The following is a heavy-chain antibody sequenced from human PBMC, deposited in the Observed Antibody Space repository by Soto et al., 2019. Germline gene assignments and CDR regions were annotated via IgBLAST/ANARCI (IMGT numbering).Heavy chain of an antibody. Sequence: QVQLQESGPGLGKPSQTLSLTCTVSGGSISSVNFYWNWIRQHPGKGLEWIGFISYSGSTYYNPSLRSRVTISVDTSKNHFSLKLSSVTAADTAVYFCAREAAPRIERWFDPWGQGTLVTVSS. V-gene: IGHV4-31*03. D-gene: IGHD6-6*01. J-gene: IGHJ5*02. CDR1: GGSISSVNFY. CDR3: AREAAPRIERWFDP. CDR2: ISYSGST.